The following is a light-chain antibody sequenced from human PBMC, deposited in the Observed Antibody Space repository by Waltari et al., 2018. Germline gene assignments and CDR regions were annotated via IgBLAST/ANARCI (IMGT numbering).Light chain of an antibody. CDR1: SSNIGSNT. CDR2: SKN. Sequence: QSVLTQPPSASGTPGQRVTISCSGSSSNIGSNTVNWYQQLPGTAPKRLIYSKNRRPCGVPDRFSGAKSGTSASLAISGLQSEDEADYYCAAWDDSLNGLVFGGGTKLTVL. V-gene: IGLV1-44*01. CDR3: AAWDDSLNGLV. J-gene: IGLJ3*02.